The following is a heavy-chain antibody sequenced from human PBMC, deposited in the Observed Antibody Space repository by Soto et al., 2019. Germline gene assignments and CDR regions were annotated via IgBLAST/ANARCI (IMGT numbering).Heavy chain of an antibody. CDR1: GYTLTELS. D-gene: IGHD6-19*01. V-gene: IGHV1-24*01. J-gene: IGHJ6*02. Sequence: GASVKVSCKVSGYTLTELSMHWVRQAPGKGLEWMGGFDPEDGETIYAQKFQGRVTMTEDTSTDTAYMELSSLRSEDTAVYYCATTKREKQWLVKYYYGMDVWGRGTTVTVSS. CDR3: ATTKREKQWLVKYYYGMDV. CDR2: FDPEDGET.